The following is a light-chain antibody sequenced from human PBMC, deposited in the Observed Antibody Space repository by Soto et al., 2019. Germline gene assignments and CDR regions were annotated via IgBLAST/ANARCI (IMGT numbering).Light chain of an antibody. CDR1: QSVSNNY. Sequence: EIVLTQSPGTLSLSPGERATLSCRASQSVSNNYLAWYQQKPGQAPRLLIYGVSSRATGIPDKFSGSGSGTDFTLTISRLEPEDFAVYYCQQYESSRWTFGQGTKVDIK. V-gene: IGKV3-20*01. CDR3: QQYESSRWT. CDR2: GVS. J-gene: IGKJ1*01.